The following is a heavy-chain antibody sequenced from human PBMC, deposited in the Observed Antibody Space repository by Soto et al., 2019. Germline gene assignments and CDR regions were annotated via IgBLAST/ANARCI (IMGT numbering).Heavy chain of an antibody. J-gene: IGHJ1*01. CDR2: IKQDGSGK. CDR3: ARDKNSYYDSSGYPEYFQH. V-gene: IGHV3-7*03. CDR1: GFTFSSYW. Sequence: GGSLRLSCAASGFTFSSYWMSWVRQAPGKGLEWVANIKQDGSGKYYVDSVKGRFTISRDNAKNSLYLQMNSLRAEDTAVYYCARDKNSYYDSSGYPEYFQHWGQGTLVTVSS. D-gene: IGHD3-22*01.